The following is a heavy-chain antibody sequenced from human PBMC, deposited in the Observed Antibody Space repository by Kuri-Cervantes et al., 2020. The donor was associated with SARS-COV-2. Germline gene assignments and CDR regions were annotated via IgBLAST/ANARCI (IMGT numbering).Heavy chain of an antibody. CDR2: IYHRGSS. Sequence: GSMRLSCAVSGYSISSGYYWGWIRQPPGKGLEWIGIIYHRGSSYYNPSLRSRVTVSVDTSKNQFSLKLSSVTAADTAVYYCARRGAGSSSAAFDIWGQGTMVTVSS. CDR3: ARRGAGSSSAAFDI. D-gene: IGHD6-6*01. CDR1: GYSISSGYY. V-gene: IGHV4-38-2*01. J-gene: IGHJ3*02.